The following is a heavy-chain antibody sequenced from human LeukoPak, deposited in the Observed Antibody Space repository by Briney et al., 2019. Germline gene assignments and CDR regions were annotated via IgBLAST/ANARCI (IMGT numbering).Heavy chain of an antibody. CDR2: IYSSGSI. CDR3: ARRRRGSTPYYYYGMDV. Sequence: SETLSLTCTVSGGSIISDIYYWSWIRQPAGKGLEWIGRIYSSGSISYNPSLKSRVTISVDTSKNQFSLKLSSVTAADTAVYYCARRRRGSTPYYYYGMDVWGQGTTVTVSS. D-gene: IGHD1-26*01. CDR1: GGSIISDIYY. J-gene: IGHJ6*02. V-gene: IGHV4-61*02.